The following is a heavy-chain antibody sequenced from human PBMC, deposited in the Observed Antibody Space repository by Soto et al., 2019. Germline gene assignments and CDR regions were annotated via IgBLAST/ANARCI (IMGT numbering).Heavy chain of an antibody. CDR1: GFTFSSYS. D-gene: IGHD3-3*01. CDR2: ISSSSSTI. J-gene: IGHJ6*02. CDR3: ARDSLGVVPNHYYYYGMDV. Sequence: GGSLRLSCAASGFTFSSYSMNWVRQAPGKGLEWVSYISSSSSTIYYADSVKGRFTISRDNAKNSLYLQMNSLRDEDTAVYYCARDSLGVVPNHYYYYGMDVWGQGTTVTVSS. V-gene: IGHV3-48*02.